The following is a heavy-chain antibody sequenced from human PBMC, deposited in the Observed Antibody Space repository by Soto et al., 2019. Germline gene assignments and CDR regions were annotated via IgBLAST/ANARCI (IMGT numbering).Heavy chain of an antibody. CDR1: GYTFTDYD. CDR2: IIPIFGTA. D-gene: IGHD2-2*01. Sequence: SVKVSCKVSGYTFTDYDINWVRQAPGQGLEWMGGIIPIFGTANYAQKFQGRVTITADESTSTAYMELSSLRSEDTAVYYCAREMTYCSSTSCRLFDYWGQGTQVTVSS. CDR3: AREMTYCSSTSCRLFDY. V-gene: IGHV1-69*13. J-gene: IGHJ4*02.